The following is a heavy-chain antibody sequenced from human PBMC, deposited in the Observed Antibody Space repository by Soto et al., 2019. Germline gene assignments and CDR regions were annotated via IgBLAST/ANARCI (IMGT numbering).Heavy chain of an antibody. Sequence: QVQLVQSGAEVKKPGSSVKVSCKASGGTFSSYAISWVRQAPGQGLEWMGGIIPIFGTANYAQKFHGRLPITGDEPTSTAYMDLSSLRSDATAVYYCARNVDSYDSWSGLPRHYYYYYGMDVWGQGTTVTVSS. J-gene: IGHJ6*02. CDR2: IIPIFGTA. CDR1: GGTFSSYA. D-gene: IGHD3-3*01. V-gene: IGHV1-69*01. CDR3: ARNVDSYDSWSGLPRHYYYYYGMDV.